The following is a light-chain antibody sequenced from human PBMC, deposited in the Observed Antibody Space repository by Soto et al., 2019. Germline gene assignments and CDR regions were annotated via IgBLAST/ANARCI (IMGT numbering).Light chain of an antibody. J-gene: IGKJ3*01. CDR1: QSVSSSY. CDR3: QQYGSSPFT. Sequence: EIVLTQSPGTLSLYPGERATLSCRASQSVSSSYLAWYQQKPGQAPRLLIYGASGRATGIPDRFSGSGSGTDFTLTISRLEPEDFAVYYCQQYGSSPFTFGPGTKVDIK. V-gene: IGKV3-20*01. CDR2: GAS.